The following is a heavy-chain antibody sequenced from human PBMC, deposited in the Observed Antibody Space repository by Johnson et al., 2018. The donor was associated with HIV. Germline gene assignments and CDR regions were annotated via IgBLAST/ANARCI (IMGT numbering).Heavy chain of an antibody. J-gene: IGHJ3*02. V-gene: IGHV3-30*02. CDR3: ARPQGGAPLAMAFDI. CDR1: GFTFSNYG. CDR2: IRYDGSNK. D-gene: IGHD3-16*01. Sequence: QVLLVESGGGVVQPGGSLRLSCAASGFTFSNYGMHWVRQAPGKGLEWVAFIRYDGSNKYYADSVKGRFTISRDNSKNTMYLQMNSLRAEDTAVYYCARPQGGAPLAMAFDIWGQGTMVTVSS.